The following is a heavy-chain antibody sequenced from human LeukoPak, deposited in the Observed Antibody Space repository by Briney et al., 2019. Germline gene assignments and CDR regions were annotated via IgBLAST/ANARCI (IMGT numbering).Heavy chain of an antibody. J-gene: IGHJ4*02. CDR1: GYTFTSYW. V-gene: IGHV5-51*01. D-gene: IGHD6-6*01. CDR3: SRPSTSTSSLYY. Sequence: GESLQISCQCSGYTFTSYWIAWVRQMPGKGLEWMGIIYPSDSETRYSPSFQGQVTISIDKSINTTFLQWSSLKASDTAIYYCSRPSTSTSSLYYWGLGTLVTVSS. CDR2: IYPSDSET.